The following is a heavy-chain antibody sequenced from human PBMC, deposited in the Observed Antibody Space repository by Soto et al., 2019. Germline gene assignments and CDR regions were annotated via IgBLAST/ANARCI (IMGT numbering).Heavy chain of an antibody. Sequence: GGSLRLSCAASGFTFSSYAMHWVRQAPGKGLEWVAVISYDGSNKYYADSVKGRFTISRDNSKNTLYLQMNSLRAEDTAVYYCARDRYSSSSGFDYWGQGTLVTVSS. J-gene: IGHJ4*02. CDR3: ARDRYSSSSGFDY. CDR2: ISYDGSNK. D-gene: IGHD6-6*01. V-gene: IGHV3-30-3*01. CDR1: GFTFSSYA.